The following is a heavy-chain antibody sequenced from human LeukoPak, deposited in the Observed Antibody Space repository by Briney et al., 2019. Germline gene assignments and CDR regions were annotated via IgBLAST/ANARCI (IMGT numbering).Heavy chain of an antibody. D-gene: IGHD1-1*01. V-gene: IGHV4-39*07. CDR3: ARGGFLDPFDP. CDR1: GGAIRSSSYY. Sequence: SETLSLTCTVSGGAIRSSSYYWGWIRQPPEKGLEWIGSIYYSGSTYYNPSLKSRVTISVDTSKNQFSLRLSSVTAADTAVYYCARGGFLDPFDPWGQGTLVTVSS. J-gene: IGHJ5*02. CDR2: IYYSGST.